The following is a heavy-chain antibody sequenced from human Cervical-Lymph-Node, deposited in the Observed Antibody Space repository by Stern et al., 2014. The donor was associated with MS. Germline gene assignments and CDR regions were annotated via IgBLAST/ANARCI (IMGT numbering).Heavy chain of an antibody. J-gene: IGHJ6*02. CDR2: MNPNSGNT. D-gene: IGHD1-1*01. Sequence: VQLVESGTELKKPGASVTISCKASGYTFISYDINWVRQAIGQGLEWMGWMNPNSGNTVLTQKFQGRVTMTRDTSINTAYMELSSLRSEDTAVYYCARRTTYQYGLDVGAKGPRSPSP. CDR1: GYTFISYD. CDR3: ARRTTYQYGLDV. V-gene: IGHV1-8*02.